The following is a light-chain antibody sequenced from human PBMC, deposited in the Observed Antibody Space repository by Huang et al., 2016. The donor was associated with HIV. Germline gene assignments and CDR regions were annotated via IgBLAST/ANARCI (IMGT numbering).Light chain of an antibody. CDR2: AAS. J-gene: IGKJ2*01. CDR1: QGISNY. Sequence: IQLTQSPSSLSASVGDRVTITCRASQGISNYLAWYQQKPGKAPKLLIFAASTLQRGVPSRFSGSGSGTDFTLTISSLQPEDFATYYCQQLNSFPREYTFGQGTKLEIK. V-gene: IGKV1-9*01. CDR3: QQLNSFPREYT.